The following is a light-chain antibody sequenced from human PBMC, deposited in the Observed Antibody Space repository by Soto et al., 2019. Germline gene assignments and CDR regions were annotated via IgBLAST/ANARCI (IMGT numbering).Light chain of an antibody. J-gene: IGKJ5*01. CDR2: DAY. Sequence: EIVLTQSPGTLSLSPGERATLSCRASQSFRGLLAWYQQKPGQAPRLLIYDAYNRATGIPPRFSGSGSGTDFTLTISSLQPEDFATYYCQQSYSTPPITFGQGTRLEIK. CDR3: QQSYSTPPIT. CDR1: QSFRGL. V-gene: IGKV3-11*01.